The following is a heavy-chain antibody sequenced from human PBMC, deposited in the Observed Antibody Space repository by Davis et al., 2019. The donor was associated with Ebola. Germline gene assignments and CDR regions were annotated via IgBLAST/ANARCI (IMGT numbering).Heavy chain of an antibody. Sequence: MPSETLSLTCAVSGGSISSYYWTWIRQSPGKGLEWIGYIFYSGSTNYNPSLKSRVTISVDTSKNQFSLKLTSVTAADTAMYYCARTLGGSADYWGQGTLVTVSS. D-gene: IGHD2-15*01. CDR3: ARTLGGSADY. V-gene: IGHV4-59*08. CDR1: GGSISSYY. J-gene: IGHJ4*02. CDR2: IFYSGST.